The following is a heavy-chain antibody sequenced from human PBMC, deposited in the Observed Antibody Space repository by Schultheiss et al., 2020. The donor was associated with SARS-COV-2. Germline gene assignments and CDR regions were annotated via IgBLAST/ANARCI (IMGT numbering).Heavy chain of an antibody. V-gene: IGHV4-59*08. CDR2: IYYSGNT. CDR3: ARESHYYDSS. J-gene: IGHJ4*02. Sequence: SETLSLTCTVSGGSINNYYWSWIRQPPGKGLDWIGYIYYSGNTNYNPSLKSRVTISVDTSKNQFSLKLSSVTAADTAVYYCARESHYYDSSWGQGTLVTVSS. CDR1: GGSINNYY. D-gene: IGHD3-22*01.